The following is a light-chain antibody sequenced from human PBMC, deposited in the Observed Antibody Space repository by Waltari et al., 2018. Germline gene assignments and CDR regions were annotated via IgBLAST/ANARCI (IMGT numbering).Light chain of an antibody. CDR1: RDINNY. CDR2: DAS. J-gene: IGKJ1*01. V-gene: IGKV1-33*01. CDR3: QHYDGVPPWT. Sequence: DIQMTQSPSSLSASVGDRVTITCQASRDINNYLNWYQQKPGKAPKLLIYDASTLETGGPSRFSGSGSGTEFVFTISRLQPEDIATYYCQHYDGVPPWTFGQGTRVDFK.